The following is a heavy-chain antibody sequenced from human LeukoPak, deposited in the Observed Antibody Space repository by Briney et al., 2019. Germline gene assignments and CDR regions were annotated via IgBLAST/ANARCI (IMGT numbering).Heavy chain of an antibody. J-gene: IGHJ5*02. D-gene: IGHD4-17*01. Sequence: ASVKVSCKASGYTFTSYGISWVRQAPGQGLEWVGRISAYNGNTNYAHKFQGRVTMTTDTSTSTAYMELRSLRSDDTAVYYCARSTVTTFGADWFDPWGQGTLVTVSS. CDR3: ARSTVTTFGADWFDP. V-gene: IGHV1-18*01. CDR1: GYTFTSYG. CDR2: ISAYNGNT.